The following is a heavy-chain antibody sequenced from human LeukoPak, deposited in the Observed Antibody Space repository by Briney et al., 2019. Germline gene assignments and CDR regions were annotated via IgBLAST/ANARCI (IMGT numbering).Heavy chain of an antibody. CDR1: GGTFSSYA. CDR3: ARGVGEFITDY. D-gene: IGHD3-10*01. Sequence: GASVKVSCKASGGTFSSYAISWVRQAPGQGLEWMGRIIPILGIANYAQKFQGRVTITADKSTSTAYMELSSLRSEDTAVYYCARGVGEFITDYWGQGTLVTVSP. V-gene: IGHV1-69*04. J-gene: IGHJ4*02. CDR2: IIPILGIA.